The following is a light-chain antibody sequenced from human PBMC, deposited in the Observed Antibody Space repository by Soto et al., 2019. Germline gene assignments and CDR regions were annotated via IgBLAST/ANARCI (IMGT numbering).Light chain of an antibody. Sequence: QSVLTQPPSVSGAPGQRVTISCSGTSSSIGAGYEVHWYHQLPGTAPKLVVSGNGNRPSGVPDRLSASKSGTSASLAITGLQAEDEGHYYCQSFDTGLTGPILGIGTKLTVL. CDR3: QSFDTGLTGPI. CDR2: GNG. CDR1: SSSIGAGYE. V-gene: IGLV1-40*01. J-gene: IGLJ2*01.